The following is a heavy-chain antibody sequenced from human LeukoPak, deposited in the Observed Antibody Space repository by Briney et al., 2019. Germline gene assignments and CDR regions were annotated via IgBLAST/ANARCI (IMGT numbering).Heavy chain of an antibody. V-gene: IGHV3-30-3*01. D-gene: IGHD3-9*01. CDR1: GFTSSSYA. J-gene: IGHJ4*02. Sequence: GGSLRLSCAASGFTSSSYAMHWVRQAPGKGLEWVAVISYDGSNKYYADSVKGRFTISRDNSKNTLYLQMNSLRAEDTAVYYCARVSGKFYGILTGYYSYWGQGTLVTVSS. CDR3: ARVSGKFYGILTGYYSY. CDR2: ISYDGSNK.